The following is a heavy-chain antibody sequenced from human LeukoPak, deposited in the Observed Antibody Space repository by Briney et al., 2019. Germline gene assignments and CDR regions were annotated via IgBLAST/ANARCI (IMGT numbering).Heavy chain of an antibody. CDR1: GFTFSSYG. D-gene: IGHD3-22*01. J-gene: IGHJ6*02. V-gene: IGHV3-33*01. CDR3: AREPDSSGYYFGYYYYGMDV. CDR2: IWYDGSNK. Sequence: GGSLRLSCAASGFTFSSYGMHWVRQAPGKGLEWVAVIWYDGSNKYYADSVKGRFTISRDNSKNTLYLQMNSLRAEDTAVYYCAREPDSSGYYFGYYYYGMDVWGQGTTVTVSS.